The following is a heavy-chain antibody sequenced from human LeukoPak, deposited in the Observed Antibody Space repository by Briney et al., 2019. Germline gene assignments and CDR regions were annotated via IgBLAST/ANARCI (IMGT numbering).Heavy chain of an antibody. CDR3: ARNPAPEYYDFWSGYLTLNYYYYMDV. Sequence: ASVKVSCKASGYTFTSYYMHWVRQAPGQGLEWMGIINPSGGSTSYTQKFQGRVTMTRDMSTSTAYMELSSLRSEDTAVYYCARNPAPEYYDFWSGYLTLNYYYYMDVWGKGTTDTVSS. CDR2: INPSGGST. V-gene: IGHV1-46*01. CDR1: GYTFTSYY. J-gene: IGHJ6*03. D-gene: IGHD3-3*01.